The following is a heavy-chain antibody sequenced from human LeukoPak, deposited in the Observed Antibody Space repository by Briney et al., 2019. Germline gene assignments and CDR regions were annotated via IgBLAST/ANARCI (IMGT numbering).Heavy chain of an antibody. Sequence: GGSLRLSCAASGFTFSSYSMNWVRQAPGKGLEWVSYISSSSSTIYYADSVKGRFTISRDSSKNTLYLQMNSLRAEDTAVYYCAKASIASRGYSYGMDVWGPGTTVTVSS. CDR3: AKASIASRGYSYGMDV. CDR1: GFTFSSYS. J-gene: IGHJ6*02. D-gene: IGHD6-6*01. CDR2: ISSSSSTI. V-gene: IGHV3-48*01.